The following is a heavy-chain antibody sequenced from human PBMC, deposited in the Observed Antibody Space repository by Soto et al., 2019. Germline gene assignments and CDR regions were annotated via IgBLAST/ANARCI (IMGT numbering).Heavy chain of an antibody. CDR2: ITSSSGYT. Sequence: QVQLVQSGGGMVRPGGSLTLTCAASGFIFSDYYMSWIRQAPGKGQEWVSYITSSSGYTNYADSVRGRFVVTIDNRNSSLSLEMSSLRGEDTAVYYSARDLSRGIASYALDVWGQGTTVTFAS. D-gene: IGHD3-16*01. CDR1: GFIFSDYY. CDR3: ARDLSRGIASYALDV. J-gene: IGHJ6*02. V-gene: IGHV3-11*06.